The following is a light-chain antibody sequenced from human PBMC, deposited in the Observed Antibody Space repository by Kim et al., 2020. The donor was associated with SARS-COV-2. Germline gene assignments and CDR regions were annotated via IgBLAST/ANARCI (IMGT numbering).Light chain of an antibody. V-gene: IGLV1-51*01. Sequence: QSVLTQPPSVSAAPGQKVTISCSGGSSNIGSNYVSWYQQLPGTAPKLLIYENNKRPSGIPDRFSGSKSGSSVTLGITGLQTGDEADYYCGTWDNSLSVWVFGGGTKVTVL. CDR2: ENN. J-gene: IGLJ3*02. CDR1: SSNIGSNY. CDR3: GTWDNSLSVWV.